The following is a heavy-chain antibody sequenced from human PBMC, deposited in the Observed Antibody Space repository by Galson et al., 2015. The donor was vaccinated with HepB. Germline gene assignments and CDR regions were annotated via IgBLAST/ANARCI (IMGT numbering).Heavy chain of an antibody. CDR1: GFTFSSYW. CDR2: IKQDGSEK. Sequence: SLRLSCAASGFTFSSYWMSCVRQAPGKGLEWVANIKQDGSEKYYVDSVKGRFTISRDNAKNSLYLQMNSLRAEDTAVYYCARDGEYSSSPFDYWGQGTLVTVSS. J-gene: IGHJ4*02. D-gene: IGHD6-6*01. CDR3: ARDGEYSSSPFDY. V-gene: IGHV3-7*03.